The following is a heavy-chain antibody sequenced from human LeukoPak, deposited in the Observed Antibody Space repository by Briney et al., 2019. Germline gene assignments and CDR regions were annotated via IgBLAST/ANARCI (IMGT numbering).Heavy chain of an antibody. CDR1: GGSFSDFY. Sequence: SETLSLTCAVYGGSFSDFYWSWIRQPPGKGLERIGEINHSGSTKHNPSLKSRVNISVDTSKNQFSLKLSSVTAADTAVYYCARTPPPGATAYGAVEYWGQGTLVTVSS. D-gene: IGHD3-16*01. CDR3: ARTPPPGATAYGAVEY. V-gene: IGHV4-34*01. CDR2: INHSGST. J-gene: IGHJ4*02.